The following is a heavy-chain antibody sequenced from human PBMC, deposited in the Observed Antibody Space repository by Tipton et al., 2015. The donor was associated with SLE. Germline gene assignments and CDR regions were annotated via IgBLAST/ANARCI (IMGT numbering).Heavy chain of an antibody. J-gene: IGHJ4*02. CDR1: GGSISSNDYY. D-gene: IGHD6-19*01. V-gene: IGHV4-30-4*01. Sequence: TLSLTCTVSGGSISSNDYYCSWFRHPPGKGLEWIGYIYYSGSTYYNPSLKSRVTISVDTSKNQFSLKLSSVTAADTAVYYCARVGGWTYYFHYWGQGTLVTVPS. CDR2: IYYSGST. CDR3: ARVGGWTYYFHY.